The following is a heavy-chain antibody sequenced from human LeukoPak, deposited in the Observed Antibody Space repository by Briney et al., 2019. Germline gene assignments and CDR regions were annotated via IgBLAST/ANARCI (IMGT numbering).Heavy chain of an antibody. D-gene: IGHD5-18*01. CDR3: ARGLGGYSYGYYWFDP. CDR1: GGTLSSYA. CDR2: IIPILGIA. V-gene: IGHV1-69*04. J-gene: IGHJ5*02. Sequence: ASVKVSCKASGGTLSSYAISWVRQAPGQGLEWMGRIIPILGIANYAQKFQGRVTITADKSTSTAYMELSSLRSEDTAVYYCARGLGGYSYGYYWFDPWGQRTLVTVSS.